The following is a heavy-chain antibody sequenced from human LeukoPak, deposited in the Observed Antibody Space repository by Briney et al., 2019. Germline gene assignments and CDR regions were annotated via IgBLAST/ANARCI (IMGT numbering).Heavy chain of an antibody. D-gene: IGHD3-10*01. CDR3: ARDHGDYYGSGSSNWFDP. V-gene: IGHV1-69*06. Sequence: ASVKVSCKASGGTFSSYAISWVRQAPGQGLEWMGGIIPIFGTANYAQKFQGRVTITADKSTSTAYMELSSLRSEDTAVYYCARDHGDYYGSGSSNWFDPWGQGTLVTVSS. CDR1: GGTFSSYA. J-gene: IGHJ5*02. CDR2: IIPIFGTA.